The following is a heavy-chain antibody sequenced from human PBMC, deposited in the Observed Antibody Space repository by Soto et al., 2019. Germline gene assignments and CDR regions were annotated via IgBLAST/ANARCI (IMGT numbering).Heavy chain of an antibody. Sequence: PSATLSLTCDVSGASITTYYWSWIRQAPGKGLEWIGNVYHTGSTDYNSSLRSRVTISVDTSKNQFSLNMNSVTAADTAVYYCARRLFGSGWTLDSWGQGALVTVSS. J-gene: IGHJ4*02. CDR3: ARRLFGSGWTLDS. D-gene: IGHD6-19*01. CDR2: VYHTGST. CDR1: GASITTYY. V-gene: IGHV4-59*07.